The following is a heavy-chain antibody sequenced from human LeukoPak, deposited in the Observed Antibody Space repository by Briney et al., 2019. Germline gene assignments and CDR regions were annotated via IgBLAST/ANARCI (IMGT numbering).Heavy chain of an antibody. V-gene: IGHV3-53*01. CDR2: LYSGGTT. CDR1: GFTFSSYG. D-gene: IGHD6-19*01. Sequence: GGSLRLSRAASGFTFSSYGMHWVRQAPGKGLEWVSMLYSGGTTYYADSVKGRFTISRDNSKNSPYLQMNSLRAEDTAVYYCARGHIAVAGHYGAGPSDSWGQGTLVTVSS. CDR3: ARGHIAVAGHYGAGPSDS. J-gene: IGHJ4*02.